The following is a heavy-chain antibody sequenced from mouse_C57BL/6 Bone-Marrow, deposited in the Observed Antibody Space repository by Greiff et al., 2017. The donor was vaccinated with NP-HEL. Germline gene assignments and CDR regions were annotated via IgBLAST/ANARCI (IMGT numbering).Heavy chain of an antibody. CDR1: GFNIKDYY. J-gene: IGHJ3*01. CDR2: IDPEDGDT. V-gene: IGHV14-1*01. CDR3: TLYDGNYVTFAY. Sequence: EVQLVESGAELVRPGASVKLSCTASGFNIKDYYMHWVKQRPEQGLEWIGRIDPEDGDTEYAPKFQGKATMTADTSSNTAYLQLSSLTSEDTAVFYATLYDGNYVTFAYWGQGTLVTVSA. D-gene: IGHD2-3*01.